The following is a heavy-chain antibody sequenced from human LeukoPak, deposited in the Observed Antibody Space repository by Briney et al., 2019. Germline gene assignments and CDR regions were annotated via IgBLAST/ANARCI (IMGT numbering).Heavy chain of an antibody. Sequence: SVKVSCQASGGTFSSYAISWVRQAPGQGLEWMGGIISIFGTANYVQKFQGRVTITADEPTSTAYMELSSLRCGDAAVYYCASSFDCGDYVVCDHWGRGTRVSV. J-gene: IGHJ4*02. CDR2: IISIFGTA. CDR1: GGTFSSYA. CDR3: ASSFDCGDYVVCDH. D-gene: IGHD4-17*01. V-gene: IGHV1-69*13.